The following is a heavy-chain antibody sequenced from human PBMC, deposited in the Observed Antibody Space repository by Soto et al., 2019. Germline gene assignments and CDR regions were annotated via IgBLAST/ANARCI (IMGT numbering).Heavy chain of an antibody. CDR1: GFTFSSYG. CDR3: AKVCGGCISTSCYPFYYYGMDV. CDR2: ISYDGSNK. J-gene: IGHJ6*02. V-gene: IGHV3-30*18. D-gene: IGHD2-2*01. Sequence: GGSLRLSCAASGFTFSSYGMHWVRQAPGKGLEWVAVISYDGSNKYYADSLKGRFTISRDNSKNTLYLQLNSLRAEDTAVFYCAKVCGGCISTSCYPFYYYGMDVWGQGTTVTVSS.